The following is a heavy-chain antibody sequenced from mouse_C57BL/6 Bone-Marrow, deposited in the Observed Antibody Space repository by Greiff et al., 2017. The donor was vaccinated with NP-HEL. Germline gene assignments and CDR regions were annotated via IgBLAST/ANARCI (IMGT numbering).Heavy chain of an antibody. Sequence: VQLQQSVAELVRPGASVKLSCTASGFNIKNTYMHWVKQRPEQGLEWLGRIDPANGNTKYAPKFPGKATITADTSSNTAYLQISSLTSEDTAIYYSARSEYYGNSYNYDYWGQGTTLTVAS. CDR3: ARSEYYGNSYNYDY. V-gene: IGHV14-3*01. D-gene: IGHD1-1*01. CDR2: IDPANGNT. J-gene: IGHJ2*01. CDR1: GFNIKNTY.